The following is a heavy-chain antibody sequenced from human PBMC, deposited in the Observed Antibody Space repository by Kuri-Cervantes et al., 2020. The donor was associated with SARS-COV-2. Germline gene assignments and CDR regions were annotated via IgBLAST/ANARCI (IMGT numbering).Heavy chain of an antibody. V-gene: IGHV3-30-3*01. Sequence: GESLKISCAASGFTFSSYAMHWVRQAPGKGLEWVAVISYDGSNKYYADSVKGRFTISRDNSKNTLYLQMDSLRDEDTAVYYCARNLQRGLYYFDSWGQGTLVPVSS. CDR2: ISYDGSNK. D-gene: IGHD3-10*01. J-gene: IGHJ4*02. CDR1: GFTFSSYA. CDR3: ARNLQRGLYYFDS.